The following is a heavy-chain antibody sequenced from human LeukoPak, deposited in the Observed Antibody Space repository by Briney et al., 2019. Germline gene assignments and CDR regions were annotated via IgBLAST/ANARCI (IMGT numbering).Heavy chain of an antibody. J-gene: IGHJ4*02. Sequence: ASVTVSFKASGYTFTGYYMHWVRQAPGQGLERMGWINPNSGGTNYAQKFQGRVTITRDTSISTAYMELSRLRSDDTAVYYCAIAPPPLPLSPDYWGQGTLVTVSS. V-gene: IGHV1-2*02. CDR2: INPNSGGT. CDR3: AIAPPPLPLSPDY. CDR1: GYTFTGYY.